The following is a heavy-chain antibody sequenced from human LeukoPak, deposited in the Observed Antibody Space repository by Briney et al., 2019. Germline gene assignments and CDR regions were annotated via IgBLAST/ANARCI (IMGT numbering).Heavy chain of an antibody. CDR3: ARVYCSGGSCDSASYYASYYYYYYIDV. CDR1: GYSISSGYY. D-gene: IGHD2-15*01. Sequence: SETLSLTCAVSGYSISSGYYWGWVRQPPGKGLEWIGSVYQTGSTYYNPSVKSRGSISVDTSKNRFSLKLRSVTAADTAVYYCARVYCSGGSCDSASYYASYYYYYYIDVWGIGTTVTVSS. J-gene: IGHJ6*03. V-gene: IGHV4-38-2*01. CDR2: VYQTGST.